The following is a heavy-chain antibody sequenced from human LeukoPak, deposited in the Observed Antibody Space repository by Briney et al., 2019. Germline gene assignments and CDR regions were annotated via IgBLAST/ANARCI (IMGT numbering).Heavy chain of an antibody. Sequence: ASVKVSCKASGFTFTSYDINWVRQAPGQGLEWMGIINPSGGSTSYAQKFQGRVTMTRDTSTSTVYMELSSLRSEDTAVYYCAREEMVYVSQKYSYFDYWGQGTLVTVSS. D-gene: IGHD2-8*01. CDR3: AREEMVYVSQKYSYFDY. J-gene: IGHJ4*02. CDR1: GFTFTSYD. CDR2: INPSGGST. V-gene: IGHV1-46*01.